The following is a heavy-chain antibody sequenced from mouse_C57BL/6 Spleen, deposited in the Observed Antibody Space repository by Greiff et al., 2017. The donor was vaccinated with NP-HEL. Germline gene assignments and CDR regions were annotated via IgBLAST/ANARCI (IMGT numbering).Heavy chain of an antibody. CDR3: ERAYDDYPRYFDV. CDR1: GYTFTSYW. V-gene: IGHV1-7*01. CDR2: INPSSGYT. Sequence: VQLQQSGAELAKPGASVKLSCKASGYTFTSYWMHWVKQRPGQGLEWIGYINPSSGYTKYNQKVKDKATLTEDKSSSTAYMQLSSLTYEDSAVYYCERAYDDYPRYFDVWGTGTTVTVSS. D-gene: IGHD2-4*01. J-gene: IGHJ1*03.